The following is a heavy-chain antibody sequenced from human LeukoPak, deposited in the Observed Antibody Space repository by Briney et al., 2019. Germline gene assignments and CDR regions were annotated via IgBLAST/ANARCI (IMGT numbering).Heavy chain of an antibody. Sequence: PGGSVRLSCAASGFSFEDYTMHWVRQAPGKGLEWVSLISWDGDKTYYVDSVKGRFTISRDNSKNSLYLQMNSLKTEDTALYFCARENDGDYIGGDWFHPWGQGTPVTVSS. CDR3: ARENDGDYIGGDWFHP. CDR2: ISWDGDKT. V-gene: IGHV3-43*01. CDR1: GFSFEDYT. J-gene: IGHJ5*02. D-gene: IGHD4-17*01.